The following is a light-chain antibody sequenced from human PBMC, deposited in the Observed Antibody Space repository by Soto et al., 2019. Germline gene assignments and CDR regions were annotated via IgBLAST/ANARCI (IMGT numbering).Light chain of an antibody. J-gene: IGLJ1*01. CDR1: SSDVGNYDY. V-gene: IGLV2-14*03. CDR3: TSYTPSSTYV. Sequence: QSALTQPASVSGSPGQSITISCTGSSSDVGNYDYVSWYQQYPGKAPRLMIYAVSHRPSGVSNRFSGSKSGNTASLTISGLQAEDEADYYCTSYTPSSTYVFGTGTKVTVL. CDR2: AVS.